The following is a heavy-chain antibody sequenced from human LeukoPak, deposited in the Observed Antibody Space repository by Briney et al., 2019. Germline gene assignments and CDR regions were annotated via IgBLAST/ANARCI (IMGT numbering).Heavy chain of an antibody. D-gene: IGHD3-3*01. Sequence: PVASLGLSCAASGFTFSSHTMNWVRQAPGKGLQWVSSISSSSSYIYYAESVKGRFTISRDNAKNSLYLRMNSLRAEEAAVYYCARNYDFWSGYFNSVDSWGQGTLVTVSS. V-gene: IGHV3-21*01. CDR2: ISSSSSYI. CDR3: ARNYDFWSGYFNSVDS. J-gene: IGHJ5*01. CDR1: GFTFSSHT.